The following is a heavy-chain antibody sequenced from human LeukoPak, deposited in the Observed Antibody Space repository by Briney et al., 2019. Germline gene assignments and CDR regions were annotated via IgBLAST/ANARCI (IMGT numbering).Heavy chain of an antibody. D-gene: IGHD3-10*01. Sequence: PGRSLRLSCAASAFTFSSYTMHWVRQAPGKGLEWVALISYDGSKKYYADSVKGRFTISRDNSKNTLYLQMNSLRAEDTAVYYCARVWRGAFDIWGQGTMVTVSS. J-gene: IGHJ3*02. CDR2: ISYDGSKK. CDR3: ARVWRGAFDI. CDR1: AFTFSSYT. V-gene: IGHV3-30*04.